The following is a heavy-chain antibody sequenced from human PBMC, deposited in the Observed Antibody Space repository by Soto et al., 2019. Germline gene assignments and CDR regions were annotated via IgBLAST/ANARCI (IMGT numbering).Heavy chain of an antibody. D-gene: IGHD3-3*01. CDR2: VYPGDSDT. V-gene: IGHV5-51*01. J-gene: IGHJ6*02. CDR3: ARRLKVDSGSSRYSSAFDV. Sequence: PGESLKISCQASGYTFSKYWIAWVRQMPGKGLEYVGIVYPGDSDTRYSPSFQGQVTISVDTSTSTAYMQWNSLKASDSAMYYCARRLKVDSGSSRYSSAFDVWGRGTTGTGS. CDR1: GYTFSKYW.